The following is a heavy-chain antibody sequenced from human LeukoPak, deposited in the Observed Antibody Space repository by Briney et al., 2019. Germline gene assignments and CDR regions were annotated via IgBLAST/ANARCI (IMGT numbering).Heavy chain of an antibody. J-gene: IGHJ4*02. Sequence: PGGSLRLSCAVSGITLSNYGMSWVRQAPGKGLVGVADISDSGGSKKYADSVKGRFTIARDNRKNTLYLQMNSERAEDTAVYFCAKRGVVSRVMWVGFHKEAYYFESWGQGALVTVSS. CDR3: AKRGVVSRVMWVGFHKEAYYFES. D-gene: IGHD3-10*01. CDR1: GITLSNYG. CDR2: ISDSGGSK. V-gene: IGHV3-23*01.